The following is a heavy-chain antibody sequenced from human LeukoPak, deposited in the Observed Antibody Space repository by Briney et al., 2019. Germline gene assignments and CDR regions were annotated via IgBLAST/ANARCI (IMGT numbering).Heavy chain of an antibody. CDR2: ISGANGDT. V-gene: IGHV1-18*01. CDR1: GYTFTTYS. CDR3: ARLWADTAY. J-gene: IGHJ4*02. Sequence: GASVKVSCKASGYTFTTYSITWVRQAPGQRLEWMGWISGANGDTNYAEKFQGRITMTTDSSTSTAYMDLRSLTPDDTGLYYCARLWADTAYWGQGTLVTVSS. D-gene: IGHD1-26*01.